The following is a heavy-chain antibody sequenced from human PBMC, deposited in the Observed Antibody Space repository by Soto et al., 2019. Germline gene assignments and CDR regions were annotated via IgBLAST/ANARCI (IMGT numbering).Heavy chain of an antibody. CDR3: ARGYCSSTSCFSPPRAYYGMDV. J-gene: IGHJ6*02. V-gene: IGHV1-69*13. D-gene: IGHD2-2*01. Sequence: GASVKVSCKASGGTFSSYAISWVRQAPGQGLEWMGGIIPIFGTANYAQKFQGRVTITADESTSTAYMELSSLRSEDTAVYYCARGYCSSTSCFSPPRAYYGMDVWGQGTTVTVSS. CDR2: IIPIFGTA. CDR1: GGTFSSYA.